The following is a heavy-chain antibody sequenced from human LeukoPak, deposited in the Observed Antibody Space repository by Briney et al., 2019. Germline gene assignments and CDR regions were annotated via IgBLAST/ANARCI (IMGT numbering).Heavy chain of an antibody. CDR2: IYYSGST. Sequence: SETLSLTCTVSGGSISSSSYYWGWIHQPPGKGLEWIGSIYYSGSTYYNPSLKSRITISVDTSKNQFSLKLSSVTAADTAVYYCARERGGYDRFDYWGQGTLVTVSS. CDR1: GGSISSSSYY. V-gene: IGHV4-39*02. CDR3: ARERGGYDRFDY. D-gene: IGHD5-12*01. J-gene: IGHJ4*02.